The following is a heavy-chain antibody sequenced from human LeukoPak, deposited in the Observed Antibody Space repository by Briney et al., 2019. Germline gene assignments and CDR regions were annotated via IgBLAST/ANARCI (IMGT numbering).Heavy chain of an antibody. D-gene: IGHD3-10*01. CDR3: VKASYASGRYFDY. CDR2: ISSNGGST. J-gene: IGHJ4*02. Sequence: GGSLRLSCSASGFTFSSYAMHWVRQPPGKGLEYGFAISSNGGSTYYADSVKGRFTISRDNSKNTLYVQMSSLRAEDTAVYYCVKASYASGRYFDYWGQGTLVTVSS. V-gene: IGHV3-64*05. CDR1: GFTFSSYA.